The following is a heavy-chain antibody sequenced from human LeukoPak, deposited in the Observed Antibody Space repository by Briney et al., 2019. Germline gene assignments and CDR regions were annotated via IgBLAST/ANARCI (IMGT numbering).Heavy chain of an antibody. CDR2: ISYDGSNK. J-gene: IGHJ4*02. Sequence: GGSLRLSCAVSGFTFSNYDVHWVRQAPGKGLEWVAVISYDGSNKYYADSVKGRFTISRDNSRNTLYLQMNSLRGDDTAVYYCAKDVGKWESLHFFDYWGQGTLVTVSS. D-gene: IGHD1-26*01. V-gene: IGHV3-30*04. CDR1: GFTFSNYD. CDR3: AKDVGKWESLHFFDY.